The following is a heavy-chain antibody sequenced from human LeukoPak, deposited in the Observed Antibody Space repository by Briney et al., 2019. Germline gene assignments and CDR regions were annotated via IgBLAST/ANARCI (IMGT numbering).Heavy chain of an antibody. J-gene: IGHJ6*03. CDR2: INPNSGGT. CDR3: ARALSGSNYYMDV. CDR1: GYTFTGYY. Sequence: ASVKVSCKASGYTFTGYYMHCVRQAPGQGLEWMGWINPNSGGTNYAQKFQGRVTMTRDTSISTAYMELSRLRSDDTAVYYCARALSGSNYYMDVWGKGTTVTVSS. V-gene: IGHV1-2*02. D-gene: IGHD3-22*01.